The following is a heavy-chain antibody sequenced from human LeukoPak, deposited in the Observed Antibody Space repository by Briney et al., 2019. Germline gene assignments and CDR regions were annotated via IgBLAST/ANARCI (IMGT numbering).Heavy chain of an antibody. CDR2: INHSGST. J-gene: IGHJ4*02. Sequence: SETLSLTCAVYGGSFSGYYWSWIRQPPGKGLEWIGEINHSGSTNYNPSLKSRVTISVDTSKNQFSLKLSSVTAADTAVYYCAREVGATNFDYWGQGTLVTVSS. D-gene: IGHD1-26*01. CDR3: AREVGATNFDY. CDR1: GGSFSGYY. V-gene: IGHV4-34*01.